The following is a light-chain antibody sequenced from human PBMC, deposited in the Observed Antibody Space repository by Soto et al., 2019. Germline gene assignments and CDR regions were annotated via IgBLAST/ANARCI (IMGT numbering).Light chain of an antibody. V-gene: IGKV1-17*03. Sequence: SPSAMSASVGDRVTITCRASQDISNDLGWLQQKPGKVPKRLIYAASSLQSGVPSRFGGSGSGTEFTLTISSLQPEDCATYYCLPHYSYPRTFGQGTKVDIK. CDR2: AAS. CDR3: LPHYSYPRT. J-gene: IGKJ1*01. CDR1: QDISND.